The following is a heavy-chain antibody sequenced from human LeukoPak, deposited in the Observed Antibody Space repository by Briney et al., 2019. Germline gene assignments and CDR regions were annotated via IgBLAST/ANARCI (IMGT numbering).Heavy chain of an antibody. V-gene: IGHV1-8*03. CDR3: ARGGKWLVPDY. CDR2: MNPNSGDT. CDR1: GYTFTSYD. J-gene: IGHJ4*02. Sequence: ASVKVSCKASGYTFTSYDTNWVRQATGQGLEWMGWMNPNSGDTAYAQKFQDRVTITRNTSISTAYMELSSLRSEDTAVYFCARGGKWLVPDYWGQGSLVTVSS. D-gene: IGHD6-19*01.